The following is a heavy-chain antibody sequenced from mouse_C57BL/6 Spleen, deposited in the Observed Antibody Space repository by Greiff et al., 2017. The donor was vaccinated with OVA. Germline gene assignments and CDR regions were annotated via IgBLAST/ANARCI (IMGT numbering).Heavy chain of an antibody. CDR3: ARKDWDDAMDY. J-gene: IGHJ4*01. CDR2: ISSGSSTI. D-gene: IGHD4-1*01. CDR1: GFTFSDYG. V-gene: IGHV5-17*01. Sequence: EVQVVESGGGLVKPGGSLKLSCAASGFTFSDYGMHWVRQAPEKGLEWVAYISSGSSTIYYADTVKGRFTISRDNAKNTLFLQMTSLRSEDTAMYYCARKDWDDAMDYWGQGTSVTVSS.